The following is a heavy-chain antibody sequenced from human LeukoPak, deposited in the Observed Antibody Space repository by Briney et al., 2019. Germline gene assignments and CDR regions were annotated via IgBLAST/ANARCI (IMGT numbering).Heavy chain of an antibody. Sequence: GGSLRLSCAASGFTSSDHYMHWVRQAPGKGLEWVSLISGDGGDTHYADSVKGRFTISRDNSKNSLYLQMNSLKTEDTAFYYCAKDRGYSYGVEYWGQGTLVTVSS. CDR1: GFTSSDHY. CDR2: ISGDGGDT. D-gene: IGHD5-18*01. CDR3: AKDRGYSYGVEY. J-gene: IGHJ4*02. V-gene: IGHV3-43*02.